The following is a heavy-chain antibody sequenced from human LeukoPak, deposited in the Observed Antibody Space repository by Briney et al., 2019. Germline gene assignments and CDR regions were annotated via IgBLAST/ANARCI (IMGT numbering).Heavy chain of an antibody. CDR1: GFNLINYA. CDR3: AKGSYGSGSSYFDY. V-gene: IGHV3-23*01. D-gene: IGHD3-10*01. J-gene: IGHJ4*02. Sequence: GGSLRLSCATSGFNLINYAMSWVRQAPGKGLEWVSAISGSGGSTYYADSVKGRFTISRDNSKNTLYLQMNSLRAEDTAVYYCAKGSYGSGSSYFDYWGQGTLVTVSS. CDR2: ISGSGGST.